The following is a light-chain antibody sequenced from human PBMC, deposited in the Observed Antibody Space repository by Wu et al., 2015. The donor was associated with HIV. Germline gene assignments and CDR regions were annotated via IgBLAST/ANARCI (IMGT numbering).Light chain of an antibody. CDR3: QQRRNWPVT. J-gene: IGKJ4*01. CDR1: QSITVS. V-gene: IGKV3-11*01. CDR2: DAS. Sequence: EIVLTQSPATLALSPGERATLSCRASQSITVSLAWYLQTPGQAPRLLIYDASNRATGIPARFSGSGSGTDFTLTISSLEPEDFAIYYCQQRRNWPVTFGGGTKVEIK.